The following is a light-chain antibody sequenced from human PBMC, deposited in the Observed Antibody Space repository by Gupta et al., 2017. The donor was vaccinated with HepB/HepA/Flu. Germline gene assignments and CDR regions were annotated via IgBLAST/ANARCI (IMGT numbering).Light chain of an antibody. Sequence: EIVLTQSPATLSLSPGERATLSCGASQSVSRNYLAWYQQRPGLAPRLLIHDTSTRAVGIPDRFSGSGSGTDFTLTISRLEPEDFAVYYCQQYGSPPSITFGHGTRLEIK. J-gene: IGKJ5*01. V-gene: IGKV3D-20*01. CDR2: DTS. CDR1: QSVSRNY. CDR3: QQYGSPPSIT.